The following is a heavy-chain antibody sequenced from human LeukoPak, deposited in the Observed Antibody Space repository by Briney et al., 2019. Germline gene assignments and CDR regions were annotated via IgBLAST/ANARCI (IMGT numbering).Heavy chain of an antibody. D-gene: IGHD2-15*01. CDR2: INRDGSEK. V-gene: IGHV3-7*01. Sequence: PGGSLRLSCAASGFTFTKYWMSWVRQAPGKGLEWVANINRDGSEKYYVDSAMGRFTISRDNAQNSLSLKMNSLRAEDTAVYYCARRYCSDGSCYSVDSWGQGTLVTVSS. J-gene: IGHJ4*02. CDR3: ARRYCSDGSCYSVDS. CDR1: GFTFTKYW.